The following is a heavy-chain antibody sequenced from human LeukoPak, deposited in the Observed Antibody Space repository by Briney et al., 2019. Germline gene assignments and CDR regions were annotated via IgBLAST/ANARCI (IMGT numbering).Heavy chain of an antibody. CDR2: IWYDRSNK. J-gene: IGHJ4*02. CDR3: ARDRGDYSLDY. D-gene: IGHD4-17*01. CDR1: GFTFSDYG. Sequence: GMSLRLPCAASGFTFSDYGMHWVRQAPGKGLEWVAIIWYDRSNKYYADSVKGRFTISRDNSKNTLYLQMNSLRAEDTAVYCCARDRGDYSLDYWGQGTLVTVSS. V-gene: IGHV3-33*01.